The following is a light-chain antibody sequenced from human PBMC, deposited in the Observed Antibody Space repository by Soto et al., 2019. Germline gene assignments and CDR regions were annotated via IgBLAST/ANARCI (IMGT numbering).Light chain of an antibody. V-gene: IGLV2-11*01. CDR2: DVS. Sequence: QSVLSQPRSVSGSPGQSVAISCTGTSNDVGGYNYVSWYQQHPGRVPKVIIYDVSQRPSGVPDRFSGSKSGNTASLTTSDLQAEDEADYYCCSNAGGPDVFGSGTKVTVL. J-gene: IGLJ1*01. CDR3: CSNAGGPDV. CDR1: SNDVGGYNY.